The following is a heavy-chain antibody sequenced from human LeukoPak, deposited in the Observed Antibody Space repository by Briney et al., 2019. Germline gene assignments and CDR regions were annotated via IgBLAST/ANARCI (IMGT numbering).Heavy chain of an antibody. CDR2: IYYSGSI. CDR3: ARQTGDSSGYYKYYFDY. Sequence: SETLSLTCTVSGGSISSSSYYWGWIRQPPGKGLEWIGSIYYSGSIYYNPSLKSRVTISVDTSKNQFSLKLSSVTAADTAVYYCARQTGDSSGYYKYYFDYWGQGTLVTVSS. V-gene: IGHV4-39*01. J-gene: IGHJ4*02. D-gene: IGHD3-22*01. CDR1: GGSISSSSYY.